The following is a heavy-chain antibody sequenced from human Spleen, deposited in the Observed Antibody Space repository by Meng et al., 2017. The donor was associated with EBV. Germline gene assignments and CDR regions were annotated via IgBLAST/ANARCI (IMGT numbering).Heavy chain of an antibody. CDR3: ARASSGDSDGFDY. CDR2: IHYSGST. V-gene: IGHV4-30-4*01. CDR1: GGSISSGDYY. D-gene: IGHD5-18*01. J-gene: IGHJ4*02. Sequence: QVELEEAGPGLGKASRTLTLTWAGSGGSISSGDYYWSWIRQPPGKGLEWIGYIHYSGSTHYNSSLRSRITMSLDTSKNKLSLKLSSVTAADTAVYYCARASSGDSDGFDYWGQGTLVTVSS.